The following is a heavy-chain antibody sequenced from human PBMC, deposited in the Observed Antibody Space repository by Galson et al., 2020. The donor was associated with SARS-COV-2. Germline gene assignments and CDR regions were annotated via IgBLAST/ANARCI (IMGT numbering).Heavy chain of an antibody. CDR2: IYHSGST. D-gene: IGHD2-21*01. J-gene: IGHJ5*02. CDR1: GGSISSGGYS. V-gene: IGHV4-30-2*01. Sequence: SETLSLTCAVSGGSISSGGYSWSWIRQPPGKGLEWIGYIYHSGSTYYNPSLKSRVTISVDRSKNQFSLKLSSVTAADTAVYYCARALLPHNWFDPWGQGTLVTVSS. CDR3: ARALLPHNWFDP.